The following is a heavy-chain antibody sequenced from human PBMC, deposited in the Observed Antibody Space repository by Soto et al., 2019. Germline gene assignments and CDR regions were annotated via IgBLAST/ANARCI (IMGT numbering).Heavy chain of an antibody. V-gene: IGHV4-59*01. CDR3: ARVFPTYCGGDCSYFDS. CDR1: GGSINSYY. D-gene: IGHD2-21*02. Sequence: PSETLSLTCTVSGGSINSYYWSWIRQPPGKGLEWIGYIFYSGSTNHNPSLKSRVTMSVDMSKNQFSLELSSVTAADTAVYYCARVFPTYCGGDCSYFDSWGPGALVTVCS. J-gene: IGHJ4*02. CDR2: IFYSGST.